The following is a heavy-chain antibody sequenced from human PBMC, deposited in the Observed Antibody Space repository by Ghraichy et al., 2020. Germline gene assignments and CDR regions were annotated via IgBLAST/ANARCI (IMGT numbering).Heavy chain of an antibody. D-gene: IGHD3-3*01. CDR3: TTNTLNYDNFAY. J-gene: IGHJ4*02. V-gene: IGHV3-15*01. CDR1: GFTFSNAW. CDR2: IKSKTDGGTT. Sequence: GESLNISCAASGFTFSNAWMSWVRQAPGKGLEWVGRIKSKTDGGTTDYAAPVKGRFTISRDDSKKTLYLQMNSLKTEDTAVYYCTTNTLNYDNFAYWGQGTLVTVSS.